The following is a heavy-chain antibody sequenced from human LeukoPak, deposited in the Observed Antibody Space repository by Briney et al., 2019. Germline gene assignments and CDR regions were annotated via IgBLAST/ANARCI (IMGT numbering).Heavy chain of an antibody. CDR1: GGSISTGSYY. Sequence: SETLSLTCTVSGGSISTGSYYWSWIRQPAGKGLEWIGRIYASTDYNPSLKSRVTISVDTSKNQFSLKLSSVTAADTAVYYCAGGYSGSKDYWGQGILVTVSS. V-gene: IGHV4-61*02. D-gene: IGHD5-12*01. CDR3: AGGYSGSKDY. CDR2: IYAST. J-gene: IGHJ4*02.